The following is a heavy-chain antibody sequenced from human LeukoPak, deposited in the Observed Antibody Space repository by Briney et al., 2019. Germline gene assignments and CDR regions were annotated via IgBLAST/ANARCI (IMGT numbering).Heavy chain of an antibody. J-gene: IGHJ4*02. CDR2: ISGSGGGT. CDR3: AKDHVTARWFGEYFDY. Sequence: PGGSLRLSCAASGFTFSSYGMSWVRQAPGKGLEWVSAISGSGGGTYYADSVKGRFTISRDNSKNTLYLQMNSLRAEDTAVYYCAKDHVTARWFGEYFDYWGQGTLVTVSS. D-gene: IGHD3-10*01. V-gene: IGHV3-23*01. CDR1: GFTFSSYG.